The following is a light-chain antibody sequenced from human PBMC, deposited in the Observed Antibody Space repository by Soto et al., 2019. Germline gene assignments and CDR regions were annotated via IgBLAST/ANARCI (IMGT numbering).Light chain of an antibody. Sequence: QSVLTQPPSASGTPGQRVTISCSGGSSNIGSDTVNWYQHLPGTAPKLLIYTNNQRPSGVPDRFSGSKSGTSASLTISGLQSEDEAEYYCESWDDRSNGYVFGTGTKVTVL. V-gene: IGLV1-44*01. J-gene: IGLJ1*01. CDR3: ESWDDRSNGYV. CDR2: TNN. CDR1: SSNIGSDT.